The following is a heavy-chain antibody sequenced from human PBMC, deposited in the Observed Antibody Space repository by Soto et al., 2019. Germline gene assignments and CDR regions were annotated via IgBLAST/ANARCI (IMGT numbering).Heavy chain of an antibody. J-gene: IGHJ4*02. Sequence: GDSVKVSCKASGGTFSSYAISWVRQAPGQGLEWMGGIIPIFGTANYAQKFQGRVTITADESTSTAYMELSSLRSEDTAVYYCARRNYYDSSGYYYVPPSYFDYWGQGTLVTVSS. CDR1: GGTFSSYA. D-gene: IGHD3-22*01. CDR3: ARRNYYDSSGYYYVPPSYFDY. CDR2: IIPIFGTA. V-gene: IGHV1-69*13.